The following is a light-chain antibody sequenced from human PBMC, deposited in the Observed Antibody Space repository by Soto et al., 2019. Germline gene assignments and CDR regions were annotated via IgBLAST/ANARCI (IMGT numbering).Light chain of an antibody. J-gene: IGLJ2*01. CDR1: SSDVGGYNY. V-gene: IGLV2-8*01. CDR3: SSNAGRNNCARV. CDR2: EVS. Sequence: QSALTQPPSASGSPGQSVTISCTGTSSDVGGYNYVSWYQQHPGKAPKLMIYEVSKWPSGVPDRFSGSKSGNTASLTVSGLQAEDEADYYGSSNAGRNNCARVFGGGTKLTVL.